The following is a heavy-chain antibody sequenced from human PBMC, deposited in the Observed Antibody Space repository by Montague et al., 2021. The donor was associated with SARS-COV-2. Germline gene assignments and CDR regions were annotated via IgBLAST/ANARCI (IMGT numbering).Heavy chain of an antibody. V-gene: IGHV3-7*01. J-gene: IGHJ4*02. CDR2: INRDGTEE. D-gene: IGHD3-10*01. CDR3: ARDRGWQSYDS. CDR1: GFTLRGYW. Sequence: SLRRSCAASGFTLRGYWMTWVRQAPGKGLEWVASINRDGTEESYVDSVRGRFTISRDNAQNSLFLQINRLRVEDTAVYYCARDRGWQSYDSWGQGTLVIVSS.